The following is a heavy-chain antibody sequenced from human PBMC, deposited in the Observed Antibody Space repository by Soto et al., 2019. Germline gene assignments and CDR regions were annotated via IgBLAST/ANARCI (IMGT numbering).Heavy chain of an antibody. D-gene: IGHD3-9*01. CDR1: GFSLSTSGVG. V-gene: IGHV2-5*01. CDR2: IYWNDDK. J-gene: IGHJ6*02. Sequence: QITLKESGPTLVKPTQTLTLTCTFSGFSLSTSGVGVGWIRQPPGKALEWLALIYWNDDKRYSTSLKSRLTITKDTSKNQVVLTMTNMDPVDTATYYCAHRQGITISLDVWGQGTTVTVSS. CDR3: AHRQGITISLDV.